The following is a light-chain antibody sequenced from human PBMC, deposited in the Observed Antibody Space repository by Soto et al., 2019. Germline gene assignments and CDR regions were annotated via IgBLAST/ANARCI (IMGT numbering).Light chain of an antibody. CDR2: KAS. CDR3: QQYNSYPLK. CDR1: QSISSW. V-gene: IGKV1-5*03. Sequence: DIQVTQSPSTLSASVGDRVTITCRASQSISSWLAWYQQKPGKAPKLLIYKASSLESGVPSRFSGSGSGTEFTLTISSLQPDDFATYYCQQYNSYPLKFGGGT. J-gene: IGKJ4*02.